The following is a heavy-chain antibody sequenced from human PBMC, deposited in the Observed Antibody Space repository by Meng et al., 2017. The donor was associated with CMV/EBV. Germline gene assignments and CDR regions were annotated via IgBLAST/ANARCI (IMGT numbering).Heavy chain of an antibody. V-gene: IGHV4-39*01. CDR2: IYYSGST. J-gene: IGHJ5*02. D-gene: IGHD3-3*01. CDR3: ARLDDFWSGSTRYWFDP. CDR1: GGSISSSSYY. Sequence: SETLSLTCTVSGGSISSSSYYWGWIRQPPGKGLEWIGSIYYSGSTYYNPSLKSRVTISVDTSKNQSSLKLSSVTAADTAVYYCARLDDFWSGSTRYWFDPWGQGTLVTVSS.